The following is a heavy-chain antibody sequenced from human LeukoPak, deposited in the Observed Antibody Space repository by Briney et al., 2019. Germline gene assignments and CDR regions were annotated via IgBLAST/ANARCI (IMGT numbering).Heavy chain of an antibody. CDR2: ISYDGSNK. CDR3: ANLPL. CDR1: GFTFSNHA. Sequence: GGSLRLSCAASGFTFSNHAMNWVRQAPGKGLEWVAVISYDGSNKYYADSVKGRFTISRDNSKNTLYLQMNSLRPEDAAVYYCANLPLWGQGTLVTVS. V-gene: IGHV3-30*18. J-gene: IGHJ4*02.